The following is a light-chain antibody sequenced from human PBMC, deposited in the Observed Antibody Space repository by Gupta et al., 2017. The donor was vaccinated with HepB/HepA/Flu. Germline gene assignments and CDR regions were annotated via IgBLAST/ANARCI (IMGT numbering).Light chain of an antibody. Sequence: EIVMTQSPVTLSVSPGERATLSCRASQTINSNLAWYQQKPGQAPRRLIYGAATRDTGITARFRGSGAGIDVTLTISSRQSEEFVVYYCQQYKHWPPVTFGQGTKVEIK. CDR1: QTINSN. CDR2: GAA. J-gene: IGKJ1*01. CDR3: QQYKHWPPVT. V-gene: IGKV3-15*01.